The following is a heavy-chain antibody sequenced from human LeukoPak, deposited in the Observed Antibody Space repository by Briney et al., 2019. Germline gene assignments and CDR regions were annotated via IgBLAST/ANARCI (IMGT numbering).Heavy chain of an antibody. D-gene: IGHD4-11*01. J-gene: IGHJ6*03. CDR2: ISSGGSTI. CDR3: ARVRMTTDYYYYYYMDV. Sequence: GGYLRLSCAASGFTFSDYYMSWLRQAPGKGLEWVSYISSGGSTIYYADSVKGRFTISRDNAKNSMYLQVNSLRVDDTAVYYCARVRMTTDYYYYYYMDVWGKGTTVTVSS. CDR1: GFTFSDYY. V-gene: IGHV3-11*04.